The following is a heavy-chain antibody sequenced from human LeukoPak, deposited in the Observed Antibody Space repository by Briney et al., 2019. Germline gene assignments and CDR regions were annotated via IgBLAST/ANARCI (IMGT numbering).Heavy chain of an antibody. CDR2: ISSSSSYI. V-gene: IGHV3-21*01. D-gene: IGHD3-3*01. J-gene: IGHJ4*02. CDR1: GFTFSSYS. CDR3: ARAPPVYDFWSGRDRNIDY. Sequence: GGSLRLSCAASGFTFSSYSMNWVRQAPGKGLEWVSSISSSSSYIYYADSVKGRFTISRDNAKNSLFLQMNSLRAEDTAVYYCARAPPVYDFWSGRDRNIDYWGQGTLVTVSS.